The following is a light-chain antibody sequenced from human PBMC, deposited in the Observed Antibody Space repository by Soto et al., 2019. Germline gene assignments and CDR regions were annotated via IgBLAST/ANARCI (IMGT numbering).Light chain of an antibody. CDR1: QSISSD. J-gene: IGKJ5*01. CDR2: GAS. CDR3: QQYGSSPIT. Sequence: EIVMTQSPATLSVSPGERATLSCRASQSISSDVAWYQQKPGQAPRLLMYGASSRATGIPDRLSGSGSGTDFTLTISRLEPEDFAVYYCQQYGSSPITFGQGTRLEIK. V-gene: IGKV3-20*01.